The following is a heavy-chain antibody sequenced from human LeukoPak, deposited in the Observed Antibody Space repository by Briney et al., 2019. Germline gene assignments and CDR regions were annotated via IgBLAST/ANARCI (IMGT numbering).Heavy chain of an antibody. V-gene: IGHV3-23*01. D-gene: IGHD5-12*01. Sequence: GRSLRLSCAASGFTFSNYAMSWVRQAPGKGLEWVSGISSSGGSTYYADSVKGRFTISRDNSKSTQCLQMNSLRAEDTAVYYCAKGGQTDRFDYWGQGTLVTVSS. CDR2: ISSSGGST. CDR1: GFTFSNYA. CDR3: AKGGQTDRFDY. J-gene: IGHJ4*02.